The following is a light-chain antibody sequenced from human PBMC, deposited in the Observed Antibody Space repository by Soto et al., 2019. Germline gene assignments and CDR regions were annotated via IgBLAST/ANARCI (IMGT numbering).Light chain of an antibody. V-gene: IGKV1-39*01. J-gene: IGKJ1*01. Sequence: DIQMTQSPPSLSASVGDRVTITCRASQNIRSYLNWYQQLPGKDPNLLIDATSILQTGVPSRFSGSGTGTDFALTINGLQPEDFATYYCQQGYTTRWTFGQGTKVEIK. CDR2: ATS. CDR1: QNIRSY. CDR3: QQGYTTRWT.